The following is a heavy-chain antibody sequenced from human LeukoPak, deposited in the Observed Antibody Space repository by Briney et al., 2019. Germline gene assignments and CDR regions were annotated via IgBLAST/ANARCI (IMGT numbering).Heavy chain of an antibody. CDR1: GYTFTGYY. CDR2: INPNSGGT. D-gene: IGHD3-10*01. Sequence: GASVKVSCKASGYTFTGYYMHWVRQAPGQGLEWMGWINPNSGGTNYAQKFQGRVTITADESTSTAYMELSSLRSEDTAVYYCARHLWFGELLRFGDDYYYMDVWGKGTTVTISS. J-gene: IGHJ6*03. CDR3: ARHLWFGELLRFGDDYYYMDV. V-gene: IGHV1-2*02.